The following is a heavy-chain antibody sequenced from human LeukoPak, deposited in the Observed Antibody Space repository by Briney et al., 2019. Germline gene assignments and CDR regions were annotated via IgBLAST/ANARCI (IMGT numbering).Heavy chain of an antibody. J-gene: IGHJ5*02. D-gene: IGHD2-2*01. CDR3: ARGGCTGCRNDWFDP. V-gene: IGHV4-61*02. CDR2: IYTSGST. CDR1: GGSISSGSYY. Sequence: PSETLSLTCTVSGGSISSGSYYWSWIRQPAGKGLEWIGRIYTSGSTNYNPSLKSRVTTSVDTSKNQFSLKLSSVTAADTAVYYCARGGCTGCRNDWFDPWGQGTLVTVSS.